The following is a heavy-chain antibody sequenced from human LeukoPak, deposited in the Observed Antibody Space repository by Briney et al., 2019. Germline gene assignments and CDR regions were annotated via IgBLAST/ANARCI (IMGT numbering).Heavy chain of an antibody. CDR1: GFTFSSYA. CDR2: ISASGDRT. CDR3: AKGIYDYALDY. V-gene: IGHV3-23*01. D-gene: IGHD4/OR15-4a*01. J-gene: IGHJ4*02. Sequence: GGSLRLSCAASGFTFSSYAMSWVRQAPGKGLEWVSLISASGDRTYYAGSVKGRFTISRDTSRNTLTLQMNSLRAEDTAVYYCAKGIYDYALDYWGQGTLATVSS.